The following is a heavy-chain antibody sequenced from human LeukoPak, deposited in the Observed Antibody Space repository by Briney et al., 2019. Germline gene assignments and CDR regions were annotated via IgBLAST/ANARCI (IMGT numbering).Heavy chain of an antibody. Sequence: GGSLRFSCAASGFTFSSYGMSWVRQAPGKGLEWVSLISGSGGSSYYADSVKGRFTISRDNSKNTLYLQMNSLRAEDTAVYHCAILLGYCSSGSCLNVWGQGTTVTVSS. V-gene: IGHV3-23*01. CDR3: AILLGYCSSGSCLNV. CDR1: GFTFSSYG. CDR2: ISGSGGSS. J-gene: IGHJ6*02. D-gene: IGHD2-15*01.